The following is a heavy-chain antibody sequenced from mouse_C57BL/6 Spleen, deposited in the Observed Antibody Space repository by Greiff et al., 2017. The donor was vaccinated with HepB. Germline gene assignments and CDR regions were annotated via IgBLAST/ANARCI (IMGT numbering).Heavy chain of an antibody. J-gene: IGHJ3*01. V-gene: IGHV5-4*01. D-gene: IGHD3-2*02. CDR3: ARDGSQATTWFAY. CDR1: GFTFSSYA. CDR2: ISDGGSYT. Sequence: EVKLVESGGGLVKPGGSLKLSCAASGFTFSSYAMSWVRQTPEKRLEWVATISDGGSYTYYPDNVKGRFTISRDNAKNNLYLQMSHLKSDDTAMYYCARDGSQATTWFAYWGQGTLVTVSA.